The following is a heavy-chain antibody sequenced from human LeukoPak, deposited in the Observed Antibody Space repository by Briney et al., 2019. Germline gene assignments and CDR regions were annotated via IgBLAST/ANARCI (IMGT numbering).Heavy chain of an antibody. CDR2: INHSGST. CDR1: GGSFSGYY. Sequence: SETLSLTCAVYGGSFSGYYWSWIRQPPGKGLEWIGEINHSGSTNYNPSLKSRVTISVDTSKNQFSLKLSSVTAADTAVYYCASFPDPPYLGPHDAFDIWGQGTMVTVSS. J-gene: IGHJ3*02. V-gene: IGHV4-34*01. CDR3: ASFPDPPYLGPHDAFDI. D-gene: IGHD2/OR15-2a*01.